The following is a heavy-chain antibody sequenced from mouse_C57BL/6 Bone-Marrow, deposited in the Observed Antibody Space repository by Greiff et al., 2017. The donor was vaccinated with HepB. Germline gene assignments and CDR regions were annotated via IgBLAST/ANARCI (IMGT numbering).Heavy chain of an antibody. CDR3: ARPYDGPFAY. CDR2: ISSGGSYT. J-gene: IGHJ3*01. D-gene: IGHD2-3*01. CDR1: GFTFSSYG. V-gene: IGHV5-6*01. Sequence: EVKLQESGGDLVKPGGSLKLSCAASGFTFSSYGMSWVRQTPDKRLEWVATISSGGSYTYYPDSVKGRFTISRDNAKNTLYLQMRSLKSEDTAMYYCARPYDGPFAYWGQGTLVTVSA.